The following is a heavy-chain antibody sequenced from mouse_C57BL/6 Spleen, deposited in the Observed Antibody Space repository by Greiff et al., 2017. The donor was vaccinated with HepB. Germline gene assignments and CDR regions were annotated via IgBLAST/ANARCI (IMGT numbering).Heavy chain of an antibody. CDR1: GYTFTSYW. V-gene: IGHV1-74*01. CDR3: AINRDLPYAMDY. D-gene: IGHD5-5*01. CDR2: IHPSDSDT. Sequence: QVQLQQPGAELVKPGASVKVSCKASGYTFTSYWMHWVKQRPGQGLEWIGRIHPSDSDTNYNQKFKGKATLTVDKSSSTAYMQLSSLTSEDSAVYYCAINRDLPYAMDYWGQGTSVTVSS. J-gene: IGHJ4*01.